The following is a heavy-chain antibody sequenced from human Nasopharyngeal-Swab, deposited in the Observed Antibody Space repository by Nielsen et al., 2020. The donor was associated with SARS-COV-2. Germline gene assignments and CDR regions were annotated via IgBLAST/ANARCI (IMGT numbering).Heavy chain of an antibody. J-gene: IGHJ3*02. CDR2: ISSTSAYI. D-gene: IGHD5-12*01. V-gene: IGHV3-21*01. CDR3: AGGGYGAFDI. Sequence: GRSLRLSCAASGLTFSIYSMNWVRQAPGKGLEWVPSISSTSAYIYYADSIKCRFTISRDNAKSSLYLQMNSLRAEDRAVYYCAGGGYGAFDIWGQGTMVTVSS. CDR1: GLTFSIYS.